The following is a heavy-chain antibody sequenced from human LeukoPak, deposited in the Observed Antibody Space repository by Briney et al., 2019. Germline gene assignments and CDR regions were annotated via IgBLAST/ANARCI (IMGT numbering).Heavy chain of an antibody. J-gene: IGHJ4*02. Sequence: GRSLRLSCAASGFTFSSYAMHWVRQAPGKGLEWVAVISYDGSNKYYADSVKGRFTISRANSKNTLYLQMNSLRAEDTAVYYCARDMYYYDSSGYWGGQGTLVTVSS. D-gene: IGHD3-22*01. CDR3: ARDMYYYDSSGYW. CDR1: GFTFSSYA. CDR2: ISYDGSNK. V-gene: IGHV3-30*04.